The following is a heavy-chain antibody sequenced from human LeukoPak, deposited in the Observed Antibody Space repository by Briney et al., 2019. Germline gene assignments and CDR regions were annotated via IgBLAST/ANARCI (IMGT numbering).Heavy chain of an antibody. Sequence: ASVKVSCKASGYTFTGYYMHWVRQAPGQGLEWMGWINPNSGGTNYAQKFQGRVTMTRDTSTSTVYMELSSLRSEDTAVYYCARDFNAVAGTLGYWGQGTLVTVSS. CDR2: INPNSGGT. V-gene: IGHV1-2*02. CDR1: GYTFTGYY. CDR3: ARDFNAVAGTLGY. J-gene: IGHJ4*02. D-gene: IGHD6-19*01.